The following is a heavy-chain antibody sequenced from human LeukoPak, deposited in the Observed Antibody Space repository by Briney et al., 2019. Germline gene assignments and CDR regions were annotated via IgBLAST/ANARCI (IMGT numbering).Heavy chain of an antibody. Sequence: GASVKVSCKASGGGALSDYTISWVRRAPGQGLEWMGAILPMLGTAKYAPTFQGRVTITTDDSSSTVYMELSSLRFENTASYFCARDRLLTRTGMDVWGEGTTVSVSS. CDR1: GGGALSDYT. V-gene: IGHV1-69*16. CDR3: ARDRLLTRTGMDV. D-gene: IGHD3/OR15-3a*01. J-gene: IGHJ6*03. CDR2: ILPMLGTA.